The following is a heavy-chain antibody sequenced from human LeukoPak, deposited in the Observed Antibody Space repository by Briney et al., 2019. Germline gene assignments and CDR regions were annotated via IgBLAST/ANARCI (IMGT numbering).Heavy chain of an antibody. J-gene: IGHJ3*02. CDR3: VRVSSSRGKLDAFDI. CDR2: TNTYNGNT. CDR1: GYTLTSYG. V-gene: IGHV1-18*01. Sequence: ASVRVSCKASGYTLTSYGISWVRQAPGQELVCMGWTNTYNGNTNYAQNLQGRVTMTIDTSTNTAYMELRSLRFDDTAVYYCVRVSSSRGKLDAFDIWGQGTMVTVSS. D-gene: IGHD6-6*01.